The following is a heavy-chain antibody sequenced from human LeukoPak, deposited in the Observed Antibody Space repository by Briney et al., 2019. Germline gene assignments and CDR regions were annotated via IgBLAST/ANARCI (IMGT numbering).Heavy chain of an antibody. J-gene: IGHJ4*02. Sequence: PSGTLSLTCAVSGDSLNSGSWWSWVRRPPGKGLEWIGEIYHSGSTNYNPSLKGRVTVSVDKSKNHFSLKLSSVTAADTAVYYCARDRGTWNDDGFDYWGQGTLVTVSS. V-gene: IGHV4-4*02. CDR2: IYHSGST. CDR3: ARDRGTWNDDGFDY. CDR1: GDSLNSGSW. D-gene: IGHD1-1*01.